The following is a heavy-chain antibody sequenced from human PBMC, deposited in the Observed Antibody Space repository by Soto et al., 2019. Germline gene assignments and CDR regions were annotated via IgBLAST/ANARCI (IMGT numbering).Heavy chain of an antibody. CDR2: IIPIIGKA. J-gene: IGHJ4*02. D-gene: IGHD2-15*01. CDR3: AIIDDVINHEGPISFY. CDR1: GGTFSSYT. V-gene: IGHV1-69*02. Sequence: QVQLVQSGAEVKKPGSSVKVSCKASGGTFSSYTFIWVRQAPGQGLEWMGRIIPIIGKATSAQNFQGRVTITADKSTSTANLELSSLRSEDTAVYYCAIIDDVINHEGPISFYWGQGTLVTVSS.